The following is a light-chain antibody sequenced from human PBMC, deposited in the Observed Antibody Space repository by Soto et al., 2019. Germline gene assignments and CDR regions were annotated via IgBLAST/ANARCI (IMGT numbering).Light chain of an antibody. Sequence: DFLMTQSPLSLPVTLVQPASISCRSNQSLVYSDGNAYLNWFLQRPGQSPRRLIYKVSYRDSGVPDRFSGSVSGTDFTLKISRVEAEDIGVYFCMKATHWPINFGQGTRLEIK. J-gene: IGKJ5*01. CDR2: KVS. CDR3: MKATHWPIN. V-gene: IGKV2-30*01. CDR1: QSLVYSDGNAY.